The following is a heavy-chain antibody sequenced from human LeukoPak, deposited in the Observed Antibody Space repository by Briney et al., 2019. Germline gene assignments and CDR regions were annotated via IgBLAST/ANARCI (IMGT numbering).Heavy chain of an antibody. V-gene: IGHV1-69*04. CDR1: GYTFTSYV. CDR2: IIPILGIA. J-gene: IGHJ5*02. Sequence: SVKVSCKASGYTFTSYVISCVRQAPGQGLEWMGRIIPILGIANYAQKFQGRVTITADKSTSTAYMELSSLRSEDTAVYYCARDSDGVVVVPAARGWDNWFDPWGQGTLVTVSS. D-gene: IGHD2-2*01. CDR3: ARDSDGVVVVPAARGWDNWFDP.